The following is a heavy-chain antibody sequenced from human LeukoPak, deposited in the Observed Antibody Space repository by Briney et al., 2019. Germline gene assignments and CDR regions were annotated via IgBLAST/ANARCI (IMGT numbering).Heavy chain of an antibody. J-gene: IGHJ4*02. Sequence: GGSLRLSCAASGFTFRGYVMHWVRQAPGKGLEGVAFVRYDSSNKYYADSVKGRFTVSRDNSKDMLYVQMNILRAEDTAVYYCARSELVGAIEWGQGTLVTVSS. CDR3: ARSELVGAIE. CDR2: VRYDSSNK. D-gene: IGHD1-26*01. CDR1: GFTFRGYV. V-gene: IGHV3-30*02.